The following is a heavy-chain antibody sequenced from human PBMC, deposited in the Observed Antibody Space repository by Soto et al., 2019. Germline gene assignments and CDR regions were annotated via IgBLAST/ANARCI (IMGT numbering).Heavy chain of an antibody. J-gene: IGHJ5*02. D-gene: IGHD2-15*01. V-gene: IGHV3-23*01. Sequence: PGGSLRLSCAASGFTFSSYAMSWVRQAPGKGLEWVSAISGSGGSTYYADSVKGRFTISRDNSKNTLYLQMNSLRAEDTAVYYCAKTNDCSGGSFYDHTNWFYPWGGGT. CDR3: AKTNDCSGGSFYDHTNWFYP. CDR2: ISGSGGST. CDR1: GFTFSSYA.